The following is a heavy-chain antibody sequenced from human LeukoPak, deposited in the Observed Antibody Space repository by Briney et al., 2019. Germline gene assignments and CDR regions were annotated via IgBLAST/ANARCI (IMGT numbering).Heavy chain of an antibody. J-gene: IGHJ4*02. CDR1: GFTFSSHW. Sequence: GGSLRLSCAASGFTFSSHWMHWVRQAPGKGLEWVANIKQDGSEKYYVDSVKGRFTISRDNAKNSLYLQMNSLRAEDTAVYYCARDRDWYSFDSWGQGTLVTVSS. D-gene: IGHD6-19*01. CDR2: IKQDGSEK. V-gene: IGHV3-7*03. CDR3: ARDRDWYSFDS.